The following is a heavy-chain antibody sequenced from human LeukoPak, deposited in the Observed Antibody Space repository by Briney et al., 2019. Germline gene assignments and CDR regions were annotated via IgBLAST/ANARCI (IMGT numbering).Heavy chain of an antibody. Sequence: GGSLRLSRAASGFTFSTHGLSWVRQAPGKGLEWASFLSGGDGSTYYADSVKGRFTISRDTSKSTLYLQMNSLRAEDTAIYYCAKVWWNGGRCFDYWGQGTLVTVSS. D-gene: IGHD2-15*01. CDR1: GFTFSTHG. CDR2: LSGGDGST. J-gene: IGHJ4*02. V-gene: IGHV3-23*01. CDR3: AKVWWNGGRCFDY.